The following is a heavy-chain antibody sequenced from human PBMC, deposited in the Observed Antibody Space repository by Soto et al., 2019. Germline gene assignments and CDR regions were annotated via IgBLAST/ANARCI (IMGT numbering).Heavy chain of an antibody. CDR1: GGLTRSHN. J-gene: IGHJ6*02. D-gene: IGHD4-17*01. V-gene: IGHV4-59*08. Sequence: QVQVQQSGPGLVKPSETLSLTCSVSGGLTRSHNWGWIRQAPGRGLEWIGYIYYTGITRYNPSLDSRFTISAATSARHISLTLSSVTAADTAVYYCVRQGIDYLHGLVDVWGQGTTVSVSS. CDR3: VRQGIDYLHGLVDV. CDR2: IYYTGIT.